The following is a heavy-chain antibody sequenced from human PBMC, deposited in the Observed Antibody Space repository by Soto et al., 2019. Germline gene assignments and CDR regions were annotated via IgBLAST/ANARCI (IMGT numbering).Heavy chain of an antibody. Sequence: EVQLVESGGGLVQPGGSLRLSCAASGFTFSSYWMSWVRQAPGKGLEWVANIKQDGSEKYYVDSVKGRFTISRDNAKNSLYLQMNSLRAEDTAVYYCARETTVTVYYYYYYGMDVWGQGTTVTVSS. CDR2: IKQDGSEK. CDR1: GFTFSSYW. V-gene: IGHV3-7*03. CDR3: ARETTVTVYYYYYYGMDV. D-gene: IGHD4-4*01. J-gene: IGHJ6*02.